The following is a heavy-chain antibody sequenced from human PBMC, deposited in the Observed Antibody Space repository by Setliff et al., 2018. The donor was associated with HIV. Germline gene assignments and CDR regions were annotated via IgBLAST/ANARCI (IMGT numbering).Heavy chain of an antibody. CDR1: DYSISSGHY. CDR2: VHYSGTT. CDR3: ARHQARKRWLQPGNFDY. D-gene: IGHD5-12*01. J-gene: IGHJ4*02. Sequence: PSETLSLTCVVSDYSISSGHYWGWIRQSPGKGLEWIGTVHYSGTTFYNPSLASRVTLSVDTSKNQFSLNLAFVTAADTAFYYCARHQARKRWLQPGNFDYWGQGTLVTVSS. V-gene: IGHV4-38-2*01.